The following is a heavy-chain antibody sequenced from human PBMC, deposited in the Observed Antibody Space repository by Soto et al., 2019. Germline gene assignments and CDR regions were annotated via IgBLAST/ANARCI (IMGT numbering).Heavy chain of an antibody. CDR3: ARRSSSSLGSLFDP. CDR2: MYYTGNK. V-gene: IGHV4-39*01. Sequence: HSETLSLTCTVSGGSISSSTYYWDWIRQPPGKGPEWIGAMYYTGNKNYNPSLESRVTMSVDTSKNQFSLKLSSVTPTDTAVYYCARRSSSSLGSLFDPWGRGILVTVSS. J-gene: IGHJ5*02. D-gene: IGHD6-6*01. CDR1: GGSISSSTYY.